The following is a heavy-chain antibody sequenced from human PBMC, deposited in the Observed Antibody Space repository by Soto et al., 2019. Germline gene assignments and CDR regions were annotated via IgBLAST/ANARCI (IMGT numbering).Heavy chain of an antibody. V-gene: IGHV4-59*01. CDR1: GGSISSYY. CDR2: IYYSGST. CDR3: ARGSTRDFWRGYYSLADYYGLDF. J-gene: IGHJ6*02. Sequence: SETLSLTCTVSGGSISSYYWSWIRQPPGKGLEWIGYIYYSGSTNYNPSLKSRVTISVDTSKNQFSLKLSSVTAADTAVYYCARGSTRDFWRGYYSLADYYGLDFSGQGTTVTVSS. D-gene: IGHD3-3*01.